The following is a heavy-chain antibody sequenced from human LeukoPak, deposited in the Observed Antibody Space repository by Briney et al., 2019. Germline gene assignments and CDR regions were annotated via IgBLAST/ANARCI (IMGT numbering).Heavy chain of an antibody. V-gene: IGHV3-33*06. J-gene: IGHJ4*02. CDR1: GSTFSSYG. CDR3: AKDYDFWSGYSDY. CDR2: IWYDGSNK. Sequence: GGSLRLSCAASGSTFSSYGMHWVRQAPGKGLEWVAVIWYDGSNKYYADSVKGRFTISRDNSKNTLYLQMNSLRAEDTAVYYCAKDYDFWSGYSDYWGQGTLVTVSS. D-gene: IGHD3-3*01.